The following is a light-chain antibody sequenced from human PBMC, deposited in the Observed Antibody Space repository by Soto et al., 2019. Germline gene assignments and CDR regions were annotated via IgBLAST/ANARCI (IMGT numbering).Light chain of an antibody. CDR1: QGISSY. CDR3: QQRNVWPPVT. Sequence: EIVLTQSPATMSLSPGVRANLSCRASQGISSYSAWYQQKPGQAPRLVICGASNRATGIPARFSGSGPGTDLTLTIRSLEPEDLAVYYCQQRNVWPPVTFGQGTRLEIK. J-gene: IGKJ5*01. V-gene: IGKV3D-11*01. CDR2: GAS.